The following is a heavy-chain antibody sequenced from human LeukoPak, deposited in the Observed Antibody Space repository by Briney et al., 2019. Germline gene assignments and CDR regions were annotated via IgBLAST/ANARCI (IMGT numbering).Heavy chain of an antibody. CDR1: GGSISSYY. D-gene: IGHD6-13*01. V-gene: IGHV4-59*01. J-gene: IGHJ5*02. CDR3: ARESAAAGYNWFDP. Sequence: SETLSLTCTVSGGSISSYYWSWIRQPPGKGLEWIGYIYYSGSINYNPSLKSRVTISVDTSKNQFSLKLSSVTAADTAVYYCARESAAAGYNWFDPWGQGTLVTVSS. CDR2: IYYSGSI.